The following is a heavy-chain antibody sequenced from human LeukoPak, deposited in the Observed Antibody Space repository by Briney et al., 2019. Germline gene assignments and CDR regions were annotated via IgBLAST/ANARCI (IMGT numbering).Heavy chain of an antibody. V-gene: IGHV4-34*01. CDR1: GGSFSGYY. CDR2: INHSGST. CDR3: ARHAPEPVLRYFDWLLGHSYYFNY. J-gene: IGHJ4*02. Sequence: SETLSLTCAVYGGSFSGYYWSWIRQPPGKGLEWIGEINHSGSTNYNPSLKSRVTISVDTSKNQFSLKLSSVTAADTAVYYCARHAPEPVLRYFDWLLGHSYYFNYWGQGTLVTVSS. D-gene: IGHD3-9*01.